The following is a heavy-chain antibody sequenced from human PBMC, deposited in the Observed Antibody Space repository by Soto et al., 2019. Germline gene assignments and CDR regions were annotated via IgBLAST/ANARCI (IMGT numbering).Heavy chain of an antibody. V-gene: IGHV3-30*18. J-gene: IGHJ4*02. Sequence: QVQLVESGGGVVQPGRSLRLSCAASGFTFSSYGMHWVRQAPGKGLEWVAVISYDGSNKYYADSVKGRFTISRDNSKNTLYLQMNSLRAEDTAVYYGAKDKWYSSSWYDYWGQGTLVTVSS. CDR2: ISYDGSNK. CDR3: AKDKWYSSSWYDY. CDR1: GFTFSSYG. D-gene: IGHD6-13*01.